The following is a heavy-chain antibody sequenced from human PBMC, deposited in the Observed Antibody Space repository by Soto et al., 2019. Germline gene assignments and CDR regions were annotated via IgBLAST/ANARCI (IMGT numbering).Heavy chain of an antibody. CDR2: ISDYGRI. V-gene: IGHV3-74*01. J-gene: IGHJ4*02. CDR1: GFTFGNYW. Sequence: LRLSCAASGFTFGNYWMHWVRQAPGKGLLWVSRISDYGRINYADSVKDRFIISRDEARSELYIQLNDLRVEDTATYYCTRGGLEPFDHWGQGALVTVSS. CDR3: TRGGLEPFDH. D-gene: IGHD1-1*01.